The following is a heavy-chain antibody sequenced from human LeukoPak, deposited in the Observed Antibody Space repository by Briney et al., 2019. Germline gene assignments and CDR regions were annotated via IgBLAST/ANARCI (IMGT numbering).Heavy chain of an antibody. CDR3: ARQQDSNYYYYYMDV. CDR2: IYYSGST. Sequence: SETLSLTCAVSGGSISSYYWSWIRQPPGKGLEWVGYIYYSGSTNYNPSLTSRVTISVDTSKNQFSLKLSSVTAADTAVYYCARQQDSNYYYYYMDVWGKGTTVTVSS. V-gene: IGHV4-59*08. D-gene: IGHD2-15*01. CDR1: GGSISSYY. J-gene: IGHJ6*03.